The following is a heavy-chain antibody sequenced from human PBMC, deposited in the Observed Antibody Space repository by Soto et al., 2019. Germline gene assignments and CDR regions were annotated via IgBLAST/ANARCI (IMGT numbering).Heavy chain of an antibody. D-gene: IGHD3-22*01. CDR1: GGSISSYY. Sequence: SETLSLTCTVSGGSISSYYWSWIRQPPGKGLEWIGYIYYSGSTNYNPSLKSRVTISVDTSKNQFSLKLSSVTAADTAVYYCARDLYYYDSSGRLGIKNYYYHGMDVWGQGTTVTVSS. J-gene: IGHJ6*02. V-gene: IGHV4-59*01. CDR2: IYYSGST. CDR3: ARDLYYYDSSGRLGIKNYYYHGMDV.